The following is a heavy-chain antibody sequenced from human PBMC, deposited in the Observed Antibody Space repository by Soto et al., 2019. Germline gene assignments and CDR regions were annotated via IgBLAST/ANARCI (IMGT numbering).Heavy chain of an antibody. Sequence: QVHLVQSGAEVKKPGASVKVSCKGSGYAFTTYGITWVRQAPGQGLEWRGWISAHKGNTNYAQKLQGRVTVTRDTSTITAYMELRSLRSDDTAVYYCARGRYGDYWGQGALVTVSS. CDR1: GYAFTTYG. CDR2: ISAHKGNT. V-gene: IGHV1-18*01. J-gene: IGHJ4*02. CDR3: ARGRYGDY. D-gene: IGHD1-1*01.